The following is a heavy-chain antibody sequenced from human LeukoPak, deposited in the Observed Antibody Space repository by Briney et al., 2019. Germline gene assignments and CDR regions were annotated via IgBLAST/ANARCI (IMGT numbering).Heavy chain of an antibody. CDR1: GYTFTSYD. CDR2: MNPNSGNT. CDR3: ASDRTGYSSSWWRRFDY. V-gene: IGHV1-8*03. J-gene: IGHJ4*02. Sequence: VASVKVSCKASGYTFTSYDINWVRQATGQGLEWMGWMNPNSGNTGYAQKFQGRVTITRNTSISTAYMELSSLRSEDTAVYYCASDRTGYSSSWWRRFDYWGQGTLVTVSS. D-gene: IGHD6-13*01.